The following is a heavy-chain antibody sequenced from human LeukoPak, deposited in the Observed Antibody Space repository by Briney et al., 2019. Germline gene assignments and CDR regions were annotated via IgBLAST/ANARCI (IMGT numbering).Heavy chain of an antibody. CDR3: ARHIAERMFFDY. D-gene: IGHD6-13*01. V-gene: IGHV1-69*04. Sequence: SVKVSCKASGGTFSSYAISWVRQAPGQGLEWMGRIIPILGIANYAQKFQGRVTITADKSTGTAYMELSSLRSEDTAVYYCARHIAERMFFDYWGQGTLVTVSS. J-gene: IGHJ4*02. CDR2: IIPILGIA. CDR1: GGTFSSYA.